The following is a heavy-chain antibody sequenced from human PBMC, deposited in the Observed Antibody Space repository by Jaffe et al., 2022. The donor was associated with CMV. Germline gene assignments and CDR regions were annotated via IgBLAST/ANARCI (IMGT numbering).Heavy chain of an antibody. D-gene: IGHD2-2*01. CDR2: INHSGST. CDR1: GGSFSGYY. V-gene: IGHV4-34*01. J-gene: IGHJ6*03. Sequence: QVQLQQWGAGLLKPSETLSLTCAVYGGSFSGYYWSWIRQPPGKGLEWIGEINHSGSTNYNPSLKSRVTISVDTSKNQFSLKLSSVTAADTAVYYCARGPRQDRCSSTSCRRHYYYYMDVWGKGTTVTVSS. CDR3: ARGPRQDRCSSTSCRRHYYYYMDV.